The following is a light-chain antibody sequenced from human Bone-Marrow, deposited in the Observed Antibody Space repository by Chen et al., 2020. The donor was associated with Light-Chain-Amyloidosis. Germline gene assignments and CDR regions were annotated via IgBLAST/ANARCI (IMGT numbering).Light chain of an antibody. CDR3: QVWDRSSDRPV. J-gene: IGLJ3*02. CDR1: NIGCTR. CDR2: DDS. V-gene: IGLV3-21*02. Sequence: SYVLTPPSSVSVAPGPTGTLACGGNNIGCTREHWYQQTPGQAPLLVVYDDSDRPSGIPERLSGSNSGNTATLTISRVEAGDDADYYCQVWDRSSDRPVFGGGTKLTVL.